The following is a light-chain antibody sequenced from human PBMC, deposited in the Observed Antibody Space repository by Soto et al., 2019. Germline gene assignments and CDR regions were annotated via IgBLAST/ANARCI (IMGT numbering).Light chain of an antibody. J-gene: IGKJ4*01. V-gene: IGKV3D-20*01. CDR3: QQYGSSVT. CDR1: QSLSRS. Sequence: EMVFTQSPATLSLSRGERATLSCRASQSLSRSLAWYQQKPGQAPRLLIYDASNRATGIPARFSGSGSGTDFTLTISRLEPEDFAVYYCQQYGSSVTFGGGTKVDIK. CDR2: DAS.